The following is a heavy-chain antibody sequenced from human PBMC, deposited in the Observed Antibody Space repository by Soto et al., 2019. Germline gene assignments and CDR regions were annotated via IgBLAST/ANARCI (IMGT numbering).Heavy chain of an antibody. CDR3: ARGGDYYYGMDV. Sequence: QVQLVESGGGVVQPGRSLRLSCAASGFTFSSYGMHWVRQAPGKGLELVAVIWYDRSNKYYAYSVKGRFTISRDNCKNTLYLHMNRLRAEDTAVYYCARGGDYYYGMDVWGQGTTVTVSS. J-gene: IGHJ6*02. CDR2: IWYDRSNK. V-gene: IGHV3-33*01. CDR1: GFTFSSYG.